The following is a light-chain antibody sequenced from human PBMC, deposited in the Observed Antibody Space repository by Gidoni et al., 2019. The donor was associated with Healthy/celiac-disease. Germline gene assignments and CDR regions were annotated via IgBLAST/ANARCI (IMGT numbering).Light chain of an antibody. CDR2: AAS. V-gene: IGKV1-39*01. CDR1: QSISSY. CDR3: QQSYSTPWT. J-gene: IGKJ1*01. Sequence: DIQMTQSPSSLSASVGDRVTITCRASQSISSYLNWYQQKPGKAPQLLIYAASSVQSGVPSRFSGSGLGTDFTVTISSLQLEDFASYYCQQSYSTPWTFXXXTKVEIK.